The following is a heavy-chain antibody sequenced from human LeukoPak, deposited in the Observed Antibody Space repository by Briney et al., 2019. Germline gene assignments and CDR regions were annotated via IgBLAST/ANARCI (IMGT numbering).Heavy chain of an antibody. CDR3: AKDRQWEHDY. J-gene: IGHJ4*02. D-gene: IGHD1-26*01. CDR2: IRYDGSNK. CDR1: GFTFSSYG. V-gene: IGHV3-30*02. Sequence: GGSLRLSCAASGFTFSSYGMHWVRQAPGKGLEWVAFIRYDGSNKYYADSVKGRFTISRDNSKNTLYLQMNSLRAEDTAVHYCAKDRQWEHDYWGQGTLVTVSS.